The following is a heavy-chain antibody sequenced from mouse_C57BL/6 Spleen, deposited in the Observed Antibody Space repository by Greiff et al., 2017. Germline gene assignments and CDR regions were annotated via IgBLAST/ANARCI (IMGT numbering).Heavy chain of an antibody. V-gene: IGHV1-5*01. J-gene: IGHJ4*01. D-gene: IGHD2-5*01. CDR3: TRRDYSNLDYAIDY. CDR1: GYTFTSYW. Sequence: VQLQQSGTVLARPGASVKMSCKTSGYTFTSYWMHWVKQRPGQGLEWIGAIYPGNSDTSYNQKFKGKAKLPAVTSASTAYMELSILTKEDSAVYYWTRRDYSNLDYAIDYWGQGTSVTVSS. CDR2: IYPGNSDT.